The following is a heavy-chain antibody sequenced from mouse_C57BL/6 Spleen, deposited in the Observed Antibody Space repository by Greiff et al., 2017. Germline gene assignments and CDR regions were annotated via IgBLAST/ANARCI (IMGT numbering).Heavy chain of an antibody. Sequence: VQLQQSGPGLVKPSQSLSITCTVSGFSLTSYGVHWVRQSPGKGLEWLGVIWSGGSTDYNAAFISRLSISKDNSKSQVFFKMNSLQADDTAIYYCARNKRGDGAWFAYWGQGTLVTVSA. D-gene: IGHD1-2*01. V-gene: IGHV2-2*01. J-gene: IGHJ3*01. CDR2: IWSGGST. CDR3: ARNKRGDGAWFAY. CDR1: GFSLTSYG.